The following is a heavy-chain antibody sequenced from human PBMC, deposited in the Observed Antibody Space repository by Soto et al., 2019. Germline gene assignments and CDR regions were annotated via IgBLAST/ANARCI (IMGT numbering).Heavy chain of an antibody. CDR1: GYTFTSYY. CDR2: INPSGGST. J-gene: IGHJ4*02. Sequence: QVQLVQSGAEVKKPGASVKVSCKASGYTFTSYYMHWVRQAPGQGLEWMGIINPSGGSTSYAQKFEGRVTMTRDTSTSSVYRELSSLRCEDTAVYYCARGGAGGYPYWGQGTLVTVSS. CDR3: ARGGAGGYPY. V-gene: IGHV1-46*03. D-gene: IGHD3-16*02.